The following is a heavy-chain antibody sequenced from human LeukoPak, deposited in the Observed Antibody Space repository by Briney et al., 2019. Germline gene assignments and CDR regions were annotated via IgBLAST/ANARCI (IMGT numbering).Heavy chain of an antibody. CDR3: AASGGFVLPNAITGNWYVDV. CDR2: ITSAGGYK. V-gene: IGHV3-21*01. D-gene: IGHD2-2*01. CDR1: GFTFSDYS. J-gene: IGHJ6*03. Sequence: PGGSLRLSCGASGFTFSDYSMNWVRQAPGKGLAWVASITSAGGYKYYADSVKGRFTISRDNAQNSLFLQMNSLRAEDTAVYFCAASGGFVLPNAITGNWYVDVWGRGTSVTVSS.